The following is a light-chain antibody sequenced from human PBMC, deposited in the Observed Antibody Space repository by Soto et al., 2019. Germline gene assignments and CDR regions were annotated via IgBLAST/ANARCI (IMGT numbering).Light chain of an antibody. CDR1: QTISSW. CDR3: QHYNSYSEA. Sequence: DIQMTQSPSTLSGSVGDRVTITCRASQTISSWLAWYQQKPGKAPKLLIYKASTLKSGVPSRFSGSGSGTEFTLTISSLQPDDFATYYCQHYNSYSEAFXQGTRMEIK. J-gene: IGKJ5*01. V-gene: IGKV1-5*03. CDR2: KAS.